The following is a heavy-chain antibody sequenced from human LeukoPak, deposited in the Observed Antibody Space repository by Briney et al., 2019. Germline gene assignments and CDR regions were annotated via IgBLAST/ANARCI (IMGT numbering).Heavy chain of an antibody. D-gene: IGHD3-22*01. CDR3: AKDRFYYDSSGYIDY. Sequence: PGGSLRLSCAASGFTFDDYAMHWVRQAPGKGLEWVSGISWNSGSIGYADSVKGRFTISRDNAKNSLYLQMNSLRAEDTALYYCAKDRFYYDSSGYIDYWGQGTLVTVSS. CDR1: GFTFDDYA. CDR2: ISWNSGSI. V-gene: IGHV3-9*01. J-gene: IGHJ4*02.